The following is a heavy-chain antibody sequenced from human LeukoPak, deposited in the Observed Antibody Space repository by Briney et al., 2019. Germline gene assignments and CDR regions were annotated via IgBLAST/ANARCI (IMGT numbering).Heavy chain of an antibody. Sequence: GGSLRLSCAASGFTFSSYGMHWVRQAPGKGLEWVAFIRYDGGNKYCADSVKGRFTISRDNSKNTLYLQINRLRAEDTAMYYCARDLSTIFGVVSPGGDYWGQGTLVTVSS. J-gene: IGHJ4*02. D-gene: IGHD3-3*01. V-gene: IGHV3-30*02. CDR2: IRYDGGNK. CDR3: ARDLSTIFGVVSPGGDY. CDR1: GFTFSSYG.